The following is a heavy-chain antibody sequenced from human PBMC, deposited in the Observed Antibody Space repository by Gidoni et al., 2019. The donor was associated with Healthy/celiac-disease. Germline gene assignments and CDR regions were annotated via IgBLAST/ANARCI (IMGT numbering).Heavy chain of an antibody. J-gene: IGHJ3*02. Sequence: QVQLQESGPGLVKPSQTLSLTCTVSGCSISSGGYYWSWIRQHPGKGLEWIGYIYYSGSTYYNPSLKSRVTISVDTSKNQFSLKLSSVTAADTAVYYCARDRALYDSSGYYYRIHAFDIWGQGTMVTVSS. CDR1: GCSISSGGYY. CDR3: ARDRALYDSSGYYYRIHAFDI. V-gene: IGHV4-31*03. D-gene: IGHD3-22*01. CDR2: IYYSGST.